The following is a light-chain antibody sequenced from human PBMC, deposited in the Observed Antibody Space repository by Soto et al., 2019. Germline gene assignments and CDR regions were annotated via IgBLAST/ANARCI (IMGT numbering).Light chain of an antibody. V-gene: IGKV2-28*01. J-gene: IGKJ1*01. CDR3: MQSLQAPWT. CDR1: QSLLHSNGYNY. Sequence: DIVMTQSPLSLPVTPGEPASISCTSSQSLLHSNGYNYLDRYLQKPGQSPQRLNYLGSNRASGVRHRFSGSGSGTDFTLKISTVEADGVGVGYCMQSLQAPWTFGQGTKVE. CDR2: LGS.